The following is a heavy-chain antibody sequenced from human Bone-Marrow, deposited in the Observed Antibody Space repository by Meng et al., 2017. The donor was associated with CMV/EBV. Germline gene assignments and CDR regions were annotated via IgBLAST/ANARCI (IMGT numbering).Heavy chain of an antibody. V-gene: IGHV4-38-2*02. Sequence: GSLRLSCTVSGYSISSGYYWGWIRQPPGKGLEWIGSIYHSGSTYYNPSLKSRVTISVDTSKNQFSLKLSSVTAADTAVYYCGCCSSTSPSRGGDYFDYWGQGTLVTVSS. J-gene: IGHJ4*02. CDR3: GCCSSTSPSRGGDYFDY. D-gene: IGHD2-2*01. CDR1: GYSISSGYY. CDR2: IYHSGST.